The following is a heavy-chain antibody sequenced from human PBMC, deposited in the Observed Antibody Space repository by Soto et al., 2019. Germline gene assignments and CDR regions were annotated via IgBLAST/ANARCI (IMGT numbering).Heavy chain of an antibody. D-gene: IGHD3-22*01. V-gene: IGHV3-30*18. CDR1: GFTFSSYG. CDR2: ISYDGSNK. J-gene: IGHJ3*02. Sequence: LSLSCASSGFTFSSYGMHWVRQAPGKGLEWVAVISYDGSNKYYADSVKGRFTISRDNSKNTLYLQMNSLRAEDTAVYYCAKDRSSGYYPYDAFDIWGQGTMVTVSS. CDR3: AKDRSSGYYPYDAFDI.